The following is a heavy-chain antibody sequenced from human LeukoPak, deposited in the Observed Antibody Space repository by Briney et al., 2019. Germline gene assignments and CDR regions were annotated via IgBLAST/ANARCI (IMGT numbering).Heavy chain of an antibody. D-gene: IGHD3-3*01. CDR2: ISPGDSDT. J-gene: IGHJ6*03. Sequence: PGPSLKFSCQVSGYIFSTYWIGWVRQMPGKGLEWMAVISPGDSDTRYSRSFQGKVTISADKSISTAYLQWSSLKASDTAMYYCARHRPKYDFWSGYSYYYYMDVWGKGTTVTVSS. CDR3: ARHRPKYDFWSGYSYYYYMDV. V-gene: IGHV5-51*01. CDR1: GYIFSTYW.